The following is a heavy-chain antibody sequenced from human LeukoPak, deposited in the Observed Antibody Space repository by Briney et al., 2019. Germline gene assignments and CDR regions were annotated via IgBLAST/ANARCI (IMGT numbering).Heavy chain of an antibody. CDR3: AKALRGSYPGGFCFDY. J-gene: IGHJ4*02. CDR1: GFTFSSYA. V-gene: IGHV3-30-3*01. CDR2: ISYDGSNK. D-gene: IGHD1-26*01. Sequence: GGSLRLSCAASGFTFSSYAMHWVRQAPGKGLEWVAVISYDGSNKYYADSVKGRFTISRDNSKNTLYLQMNSLRAEDTAVYYCAKALRGSYPGGFCFDYWGQGTLVTVSS.